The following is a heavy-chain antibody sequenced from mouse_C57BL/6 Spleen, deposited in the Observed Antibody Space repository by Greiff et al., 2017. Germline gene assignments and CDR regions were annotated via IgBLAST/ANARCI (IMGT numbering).Heavy chain of an antibody. J-gene: IGHJ4*01. CDR3: ARRGNYGYDGYAMDY. V-gene: IGHV2-2*01. D-gene: IGHD2-2*01. CDR1: GFSLTSSG. CDR2: IWSGGST. Sequence: QVQLKQSGPGLVQPSQRLSITCTVSGFSLTSSGVHWVRQSPGKGLEWLGVIWSGGSTDYNAAFISRLSISKDNSKSQVFFKMNSLQADDTAIYYCARRGNYGYDGYAMDYGGQGTSVTVSS.